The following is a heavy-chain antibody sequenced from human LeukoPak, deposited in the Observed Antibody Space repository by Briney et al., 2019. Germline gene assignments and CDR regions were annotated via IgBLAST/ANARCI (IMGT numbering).Heavy chain of an antibody. Sequence: SETLSLTCTVSGGSVSSYYWSWIRQPPGKGLEWIGNIYSSGSTNYNPSLKSRVTISIDTSKKQFSLNLSSVTAADTAVYYCARHSTTIWNSFEYWGQGTLVIGFS. J-gene: IGHJ4*02. CDR3: ARHSTTIWNSFEY. D-gene: IGHD2-2*01. V-gene: IGHV4-59*08. CDR1: GGSVSSYY. CDR2: IYSSGST.